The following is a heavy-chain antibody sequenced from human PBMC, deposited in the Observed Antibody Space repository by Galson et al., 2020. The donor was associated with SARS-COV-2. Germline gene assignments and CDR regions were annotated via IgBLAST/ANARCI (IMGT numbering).Heavy chain of an antibody. CDR3: AKDKVGATASHCFDY. D-gene: IGHD1-26*01. CDR1: RFTFSTYA. CDR2: ITGSGDRT. J-gene: IGHJ4*02. V-gene: IGHV3-23*01. Sequence: GGSLRLSCAGSRFTFSTYAMSWVRQAPGKGLEWVSTITGSGDRTYYADSVKGRFTISRDNSKNTLYMEMNSLRAEDTAVYYCAKDKVGATASHCFDYWGQGTLVTVSS.